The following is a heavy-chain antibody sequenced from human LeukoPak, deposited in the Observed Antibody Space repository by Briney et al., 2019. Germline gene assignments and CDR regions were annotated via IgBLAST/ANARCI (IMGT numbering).Heavy chain of an antibody. CDR1: RFTFSSYA. CDR3: AKCDSSGYHLYYFDY. J-gene: IGHJ4*02. CDR2: IGGTGAST. V-gene: IGHV3-23*01. D-gene: IGHD3-22*01. Sequence: GGSLRLSCAASRFTFSSYAMSWVRQAPGKGLEWVSAIGGTGASTYYADSVKGRFTISRDNSKNTLYLQMNSLRAEDTAVYYCAKCDSSGYHLYYFDYWGQGALVTVSS.